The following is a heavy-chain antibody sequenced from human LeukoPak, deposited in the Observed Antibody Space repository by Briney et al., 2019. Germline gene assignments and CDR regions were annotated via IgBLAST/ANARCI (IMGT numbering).Heavy chain of an antibody. CDR1: GFTFSSYS. Sequence: PGGSLRLFCAASGFTFSSYSMNWVRQAPGKGLEWVSSISSSSIYIYYADSVKGRFTISRDTAKNSLYLQMNSLRAEDTAVYYCARGGRDAFDIWGQGTMVTVSS. CDR2: ISSSSIYI. J-gene: IGHJ3*02. CDR3: ARGGRDAFDI. D-gene: IGHD6-25*01. V-gene: IGHV3-21*01.